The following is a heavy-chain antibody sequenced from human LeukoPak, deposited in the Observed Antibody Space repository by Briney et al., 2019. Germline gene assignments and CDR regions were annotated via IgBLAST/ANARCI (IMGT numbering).Heavy chain of an antibody. J-gene: IGHJ5*02. D-gene: IGHD6-13*01. CDR2: ISXXGSYI. V-gene: IGHV3-21*01. Sequence: GGSLRLSCAASGFTFSSYSMNWVRQAPXXXXXWXSSISXXGSYIYYADSVKGRFTISRDNAKNSLYLQMNSLRAEDTAVYYCARDQVRWYLGGQYNWFDPWGQGTLVTVSS. CDR1: GFTFSSYS. CDR3: ARDQVRWYLGGQYNWFDP.